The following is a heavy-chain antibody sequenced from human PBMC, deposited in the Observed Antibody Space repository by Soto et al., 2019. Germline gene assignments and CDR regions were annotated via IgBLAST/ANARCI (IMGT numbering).Heavy chain of an antibody. D-gene: IGHD3-22*01. Sequence: GGSLRLSCAASGFTFSSYWMHWFRQAPGKGLVWVSRINSDGSSTSYADSVKGRFTISRDNAKNTLYLQMNSLRAEDTAVYYCARTYYYYDSSGYPDDGLFAFDIWGQGTMVTVSS. CDR2: INSDGSST. CDR3: ARTYYYYDSSGYPDDGLFAFDI. CDR1: GFTFSSYW. J-gene: IGHJ3*02. V-gene: IGHV3-74*01.